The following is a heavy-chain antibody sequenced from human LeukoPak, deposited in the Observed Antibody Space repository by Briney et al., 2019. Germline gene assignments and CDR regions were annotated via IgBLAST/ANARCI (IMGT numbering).Heavy chain of an antibody. CDR1: GFTVTCYY. V-gene: IGHV1-2*02. D-gene: IGHD5-18*01. CDR3: TRGGPEGSGYSYGSHDY. Sequence: GASVKVSCKASGFTVTCYYMHWVRQAPGQGLDWMGWINPNSGATNYAQKFQGRVTMTRDTSISTVYMELSRLRSDDTAVYYCTRGGPEGSGYSYGSHDYWGQGTLVTVSS. CDR2: INPNSGAT. J-gene: IGHJ4*02.